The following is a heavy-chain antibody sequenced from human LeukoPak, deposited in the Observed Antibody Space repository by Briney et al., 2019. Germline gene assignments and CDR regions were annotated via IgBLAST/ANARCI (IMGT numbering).Heavy chain of an antibody. J-gene: IGHJ4*02. CDR2: ISYSGRT. Sequence: SETLSLTCTVSGGSISSGSYYWSWIRQPAGKGLEWIGYISYSGRTNYKPSLNSRVTISVDTSKNQFSLKLTSVTAADTAVYYCARIRESSGWDYFDYWGQGAQVTVSS. CDR3: ARIRESSGWDYFDY. CDR1: GGSISSGSYY. D-gene: IGHD6-19*01. V-gene: IGHV4-61*10.